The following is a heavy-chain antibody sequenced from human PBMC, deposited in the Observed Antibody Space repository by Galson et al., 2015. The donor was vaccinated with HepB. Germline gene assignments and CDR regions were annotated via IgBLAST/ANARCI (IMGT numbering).Heavy chain of an antibody. CDR2: INAGNGNT. CDR3: ARVDEYYYYYMDV. CDR1: GYTFTSYA. J-gene: IGHJ6*03. V-gene: IGHV1-3*01. Sequence: SVKASCKASGYTFTSYAMHWVRQAPGQRLEWMGWINAGNGNTKYSQKFQGRVTITRDTSASTAYMELSSLRSEDTAVYYCARVDEYYYYYMDVWGKGTTVTVSS.